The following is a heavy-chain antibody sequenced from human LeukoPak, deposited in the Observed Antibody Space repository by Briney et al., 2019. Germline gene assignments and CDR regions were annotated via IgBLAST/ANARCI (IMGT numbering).Heavy chain of an antibody. Sequence: PGGSLRLFCAASGFIFSRFAMRCVRHAPGRGLECVSAISGSGGSTYYADSVKGRFTISRDNSKNTLYLQMNSLRAEDTAVYYCAKESQTMPTVTTDYWGQGTLVTVSS. D-gene: IGHD4-17*01. V-gene: IGHV3-23*01. J-gene: IGHJ4*02. CDR3: AKESQTMPTVTTDY. CDR1: GFIFSRFA. CDR2: ISGSGGST.